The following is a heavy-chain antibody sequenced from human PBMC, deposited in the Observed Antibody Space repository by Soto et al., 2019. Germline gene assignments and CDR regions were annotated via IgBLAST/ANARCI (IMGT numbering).Heavy chain of an antibody. CDR3: ARGRYGDY. Sequence: QVHLVQSGAEVKKPGASVKVSCKGSGYGFTTYGITWVRQAPGQGLEWMAWISAHNGNTNYAQKHQGRVTVTRDTSTSTAYMGLRSLRSDDTAVYYWARGRYGDYWGQGALVTVSS. CDR1: GYGFTTYG. CDR2: ISAHNGNT. V-gene: IGHV1-18*01. D-gene: IGHD1-1*01. J-gene: IGHJ4*02.